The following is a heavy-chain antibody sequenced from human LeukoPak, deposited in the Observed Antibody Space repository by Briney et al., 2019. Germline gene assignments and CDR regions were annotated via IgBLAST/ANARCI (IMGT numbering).Heavy chain of an antibody. CDR3: ARDNSAAGATSRGDPHGY. CDR2: ISAYNGNT. V-gene: IGHV1-18*01. CDR1: GYTFTSYG. J-gene: IGHJ4*02. Sequence: ASVKVSCKASGYTFTSYGISWVRQAPGQGLEWLGWISAYNGNTNYAQKLQGRVTMTTDTSTSTAYMELRSLRSDDTAVYYCARDNSAAGATSRGDPHGYWGQGTLVTVSS. D-gene: IGHD6-13*01.